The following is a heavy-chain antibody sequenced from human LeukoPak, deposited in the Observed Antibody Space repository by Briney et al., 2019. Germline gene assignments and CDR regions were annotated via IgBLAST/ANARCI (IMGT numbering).Heavy chain of an antibody. Sequence: PSQTLSLTCTVSGGSISSGGYFWSWIRQPPGKGLEWIAHIYHAGSTHDNPSLRGRVAISLDTSANQFSLRLSSVTAADTAVYFCARATHYSASTGGPYMDVWGQGTTVTVSS. V-gene: IGHV4-31*03. CDR3: ARATHYSASTGGPYMDV. CDR1: GGSISSGGYF. J-gene: IGHJ6*03. CDR2: IYHAGST. D-gene: IGHD3-22*01.